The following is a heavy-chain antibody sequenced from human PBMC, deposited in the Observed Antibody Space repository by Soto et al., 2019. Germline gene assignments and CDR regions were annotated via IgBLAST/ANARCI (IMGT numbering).Heavy chain of an antibody. Sequence: SGPTLVNPTQTLTLTCTFSGFSLSTSGMCVSWIRQPPGKALEWLARIDWDDDKYYSTSLKTRLTISKDTSKNQVVLTMTNMDPVDTATYYCERIGSSQNWLDPWGQGTLVTVS. CDR3: ERIGSSQNWLDP. D-gene: IGHD6-13*01. CDR2: IDWDDDK. CDR1: GFSLSTSGMC. J-gene: IGHJ5*02. V-gene: IGHV2-70*11.